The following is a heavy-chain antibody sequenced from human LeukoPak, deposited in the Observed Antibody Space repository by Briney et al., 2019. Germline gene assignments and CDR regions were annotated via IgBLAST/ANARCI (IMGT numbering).Heavy chain of an antibody. CDR3: ARVSLFRSSTSCCSY. J-gene: IGHJ4*02. CDR1: GYTCTGYY. V-gene: IGHV1-2*02. Sequence: ASVKVSCKASGYTCTGYYMHWVRQAPGQGLEWMGWINPNRGGTNYAQKFQGRVTKTRGTSISTAYMELSRLRSDDTAVYYCARVSLFRSSTSCCSYWGQGTLVTVSS. D-gene: IGHD2-2*01. CDR2: INPNRGGT.